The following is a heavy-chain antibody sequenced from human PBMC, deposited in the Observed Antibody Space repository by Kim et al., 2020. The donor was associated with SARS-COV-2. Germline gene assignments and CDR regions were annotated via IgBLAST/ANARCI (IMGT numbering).Heavy chain of an antibody. CDR3: ASSLAIRNWFDP. J-gene: IGHJ5*02. D-gene: IGHD5-12*01. Sequence: YYANSVKGRFTISRDNSKNTLYLQMGSLRAEDMAVYYCASSLAIRNWFDPWGQGTLVTVSS. V-gene: IGHV3-64*01.